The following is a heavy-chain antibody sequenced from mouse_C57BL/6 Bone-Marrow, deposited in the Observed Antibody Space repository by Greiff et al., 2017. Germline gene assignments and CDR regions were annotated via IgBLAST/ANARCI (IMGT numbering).Heavy chain of an antibody. D-gene: IGHD4-1*01. CDR3: ARELGYFDY. CDR2: IDPSDSYT. J-gene: IGHJ2*01. V-gene: IGHV1-50*01. CDR1: GYTFTSYW. Sequence: LQPGAELVKPGASVKLSCKASGYTFTSYWMQWVKQRPGQGLEWIGEIDPSDSYTNYNQKFKGKATLTVDTSSSTAYMQLSSLTSEDSAVYYCARELGYFDYWGQGTTRTVSS.